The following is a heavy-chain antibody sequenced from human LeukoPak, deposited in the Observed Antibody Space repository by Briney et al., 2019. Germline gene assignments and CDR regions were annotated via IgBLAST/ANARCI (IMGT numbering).Heavy chain of an antibody. CDR3: AKEVLPYSSGWFDY. J-gene: IGHJ4*02. V-gene: IGHV3-23*01. CDR2: ISGSGGST. CDR1: GFSFSSYW. D-gene: IGHD6-19*01. Sequence: GGSLRLSCAASGFSFSSYWMSWVRQAPGKGLEWVSAISGSGGSTYYADSVKGRFTISRDNSKNTLYLQMNSLRAEDTAVYYCAKEVLPYSSGWFDYWGQGTLVTVSS.